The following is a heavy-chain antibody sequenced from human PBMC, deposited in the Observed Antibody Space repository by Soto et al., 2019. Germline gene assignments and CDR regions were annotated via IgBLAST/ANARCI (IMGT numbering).Heavy chain of an antibody. CDR3: AKDLNIVPHAFDI. J-gene: IGHJ3*02. Sequence: EVQLLESGGGLVQPGGSLRLSCAASGFTFSSYAMSWVRQAPGKGLEWVSAISGSGGSTYYADSVKGRFTISRDNSKNRRYLQVNSLRAEDTAVYDCAKDLNIVPHAFDIWGQGTMVTDSS. V-gene: IGHV3-23*01. D-gene: IGHD2-21*01. CDR1: GFTFSSYA. CDR2: ISGSGGST.